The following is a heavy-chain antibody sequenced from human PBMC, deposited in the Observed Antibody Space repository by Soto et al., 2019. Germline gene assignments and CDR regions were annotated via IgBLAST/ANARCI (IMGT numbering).Heavy chain of an antibody. CDR1: GFTFSSYS. Sequence: EVQLVESGGGLVKPGGSLRLSCAASGFTFSSYSMNWVRQAPGKGLEWVSSISSSSSYIYYADSLKGRFTISRDNAKNSLYLQMNSLSAEDTAVYYCARGSLEPYYYYMDVWGKGTTVTVSS. D-gene: IGHD3-3*01. V-gene: IGHV3-21*01. CDR3: ARGSLEPYYYYMDV. CDR2: ISSSSSYI. J-gene: IGHJ6*03.